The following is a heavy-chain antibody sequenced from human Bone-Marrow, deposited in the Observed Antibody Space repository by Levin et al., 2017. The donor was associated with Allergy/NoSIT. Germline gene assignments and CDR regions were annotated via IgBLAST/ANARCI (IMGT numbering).Heavy chain of an antibody. D-gene: IGHD1-14*01. V-gene: IGHV3-23*01. CDR2: ISGSSGST. CDR1: GFTFSSYA. J-gene: IGHJ4*02. Sequence: QAGGSLRLSCAASGFTFSSYAMSWVRQAPGKGLEWVSTISGSSGSTYYADSVKGRFTISRDNSKNTLYLQMNSLRAEDTAVCYCAKGQFARTTPRSLDFWGQGTLVTVSS. CDR3: AKGQFARTTPRSLDF.